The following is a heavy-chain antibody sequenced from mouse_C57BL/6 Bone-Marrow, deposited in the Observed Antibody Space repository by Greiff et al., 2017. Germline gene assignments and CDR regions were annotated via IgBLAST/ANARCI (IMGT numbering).Heavy chain of an antibody. CDR1: GYTFTSYG. CDR3: ARNREGYITTVVADY. CDR2: IYPRSGTT. J-gene: IGHJ2*01. V-gene: IGHV1-81*01. Sequence: LVESGAELARPGASVKLSCKASGYTFTSYGISWVKQRTGQGLEWIGEIYPRSGTTSYNEKFKGKATLTADKSSSTAYMELRSLTSEDSAVYFCARNREGYITTVVADYWGQGTTLTVSS. D-gene: IGHD1-1*01.